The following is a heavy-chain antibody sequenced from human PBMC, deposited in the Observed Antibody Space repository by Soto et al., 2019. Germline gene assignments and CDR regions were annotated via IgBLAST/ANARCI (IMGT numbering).Heavy chain of an antibody. CDR3: ARGGTVYSYYYYYYGMDV. D-gene: IGHD4-17*01. V-gene: IGHV1-69*13. Sequence: RASVKVSCKASGGTFSSYAISWVRQAPGQGLEWMGGIIPIFGTANYAQKFQGRVTITADESTSTAYMELSSLRSEDTAVYYCARGGTVYSYYYYYYGMDVWGQGTTVTVSS. CDR2: IIPIFGTA. J-gene: IGHJ6*02. CDR1: GGTFSSYA.